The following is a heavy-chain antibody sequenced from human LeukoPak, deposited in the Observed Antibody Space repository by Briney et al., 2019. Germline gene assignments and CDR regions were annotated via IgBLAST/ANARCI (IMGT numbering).Heavy chain of an antibody. J-gene: IGHJ4*02. V-gene: IGHV3-23*01. CDR2: ISGSGDST. CDR3: AREISGDTNFDS. D-gene: IGHD3-10*01. CDR1: GFTFSCYA. Sequence: GGSLTHSCLGSGFTFSCYAMSWVRQPAGKGLEWVSAISGSGDSTYYADSVKGRFTISRDNTKSTLYLQMNSLRAEDTAVYYCAREISGDTNFDSWGQGTLATVSS.